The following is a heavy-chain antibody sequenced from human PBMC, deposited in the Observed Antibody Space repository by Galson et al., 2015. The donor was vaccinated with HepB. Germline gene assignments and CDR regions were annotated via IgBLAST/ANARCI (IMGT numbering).Heavy chain of an antibody. J-gene: IGHJ4*02. V-gene: IGHV3-23*01. CDR2: ISTGGGIT. Sequence: SLRLSCAASGFTLSSYGMNWVRQAPGKGLEWVSAISTGGGITYYAASVKGRFTISRDNSKNTVYLDMNTLRAEDTAVYYCARFPGEGYWGQGTLVIVSS. D-gene: IGHD3-10*01. CDR3: ARFPGEGY. CDR1: GFTLSSYG.